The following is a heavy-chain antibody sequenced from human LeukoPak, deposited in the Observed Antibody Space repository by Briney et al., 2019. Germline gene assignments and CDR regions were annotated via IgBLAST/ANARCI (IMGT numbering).Heavy chain of an antibody. V-gene: IGHV3-53*01. Sequence: PGGSLRLSCAASGFTFSSYAMAWVRQTPGKGLEWVSVIYSGGSTYYADSVKGRFTISRDNSKNTVYLQMNSLRAEDTAVYYCATYYYDSSGYPYYLDYWGQGTLVTVSS. J-gene: IGHJ4*02. CDR1: GFTFSSYA. CDR2: IYSGGST. D-gene: IGHD3-22*01. CDR3: ATYYYDSSGYPYYLDY.